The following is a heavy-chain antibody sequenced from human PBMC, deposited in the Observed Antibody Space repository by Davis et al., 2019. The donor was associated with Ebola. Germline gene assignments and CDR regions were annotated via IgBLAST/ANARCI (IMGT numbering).Heavy chain of an antibody. CDR3: ARGHDYYYGIDV. CDR1: GYTFTSYG. V-gene: IGHV1-18*04. J-gene: IGHJ6*04. CDR2: ISAYNGNT. Sequence: AASAKVSCKASGYTFTSYGISWLLHAPGQGREGRGGISAYNGNTNYAPKFQGRLTMTRDTSISTAYMELSSLRYDDTAVYYCARGHDYYYGIDVWGKGTTVSVSS.